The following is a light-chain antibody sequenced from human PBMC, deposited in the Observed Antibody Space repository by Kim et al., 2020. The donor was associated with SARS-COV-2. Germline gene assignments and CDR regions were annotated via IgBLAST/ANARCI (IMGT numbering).Light chain of an antibody. J-gene: IGKJ1*01. CDR2: ASS. Sequence: PGERATLSCRASQSVRSSYFAWYQQKPGQAPRLLIYASSSRATGIPDRFSGSGSGTDFTLTISRLEPEDFAVYYCQQYASSPWTFGQGTKLEI. CDR1: QSVRSSY. CDR3: QQYASSPWT. V-gene: IGKV3-20*01.